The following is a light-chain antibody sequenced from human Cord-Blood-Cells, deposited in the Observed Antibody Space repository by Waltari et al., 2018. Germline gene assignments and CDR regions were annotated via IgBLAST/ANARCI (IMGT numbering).Light chain of an antibody. CDR1: QSISSY. Sequence: DIQMTQSPSSLSASVGDRVTITCRASQSISSYLNWYQQKPGKAPKLLIYAASSLQSGVPSRFSGSGSGTDFTLTFSSLQPEDFATYYCQQSYSTPRTFDQGTKVEMK. V-gene: IGKV1-39*01. CDR2: AAS. J-gene: IGKJ1*01. CDR3: QQSYSTPRT.